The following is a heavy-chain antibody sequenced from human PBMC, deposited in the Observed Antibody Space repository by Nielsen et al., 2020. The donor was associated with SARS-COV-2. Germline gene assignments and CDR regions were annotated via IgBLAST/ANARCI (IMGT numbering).Heavy chain of an antibody. CDR1: GFTFNIYA. J-gene: IGHJ3*02. CDR3: AKDDVVRGDAFDI. Sequence: GGSLRLSCTASGFTFNIYAMAWVRRTPGRGLQWVSGISASGGSTYYTDSVKGRFTVSRDNSRNTLYLQMHSLRVEDTALYYCAKDDVVRGDAFDIWGQGTMVTASS. V-gene: IGHV3-23*01. D-gene: IGHD3-10*01. CDR2: ISASGGST.